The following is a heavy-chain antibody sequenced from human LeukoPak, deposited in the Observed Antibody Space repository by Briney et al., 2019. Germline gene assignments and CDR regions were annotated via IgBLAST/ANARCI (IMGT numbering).Heavy chain of an antibody. CDR3: AKSHITRYPLQYYFDL. CDR1: GFTFSSYA. CDR2: ISVTGDIT. V-gene: IGHV3-23*01. J-gene: IGHJ4*02. Sequence: PGGSLRLSCAASGFTFSSYAMSWLRQTPQKGLEWVSGISVTGDITYYADSVKGRFTIARDNSRTTLYLQLNSLRADDTAVYYCAKSHITRYPLQYYFDLWGQGAHVSVSS. D-gene: IGHD2-21*01.